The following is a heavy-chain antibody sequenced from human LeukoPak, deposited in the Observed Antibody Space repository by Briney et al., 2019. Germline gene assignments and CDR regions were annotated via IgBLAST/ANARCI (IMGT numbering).Heavy chain of an antibody. D-gene: IGHD4-17*01. CDR3: ARRNYDDYVFGI. CDR1: GYSFTTYW. Sequence: GESLKISCKASGYSFTTYWIGWVRQVPGKGLEWVGIIYPADSTAKYSPSFQGQVTISADKSISTAYLQWSSLKASDTAMYYCARRNYDDYVFGIWGQGTMVTVSS. V-gene: IGHV5-51*01. CDR2: IYPADSTA. J-gene: IGHJ3*02.